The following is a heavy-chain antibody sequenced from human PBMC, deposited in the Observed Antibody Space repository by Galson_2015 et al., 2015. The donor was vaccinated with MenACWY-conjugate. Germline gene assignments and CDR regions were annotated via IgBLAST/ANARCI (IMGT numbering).Heavy chain of an antibody. D-gene: IGHD2-2*01. CDR3: ARVAAMHPNDAFDF. V-gene: IGHV3-11*05. CDR1: GFIFSDYY. J-gene: IGHJ3*01. CDR2: ISSHSTYT. Sequence: SLRLSCAASGFIFSDYYMSWIRQAPGKGLEWVSCISSHSTYTNYADSVKGRFTISRDNAKNSLNLQMNSLRAEDTAIYYCARVAAMHPNDAFDFWGQGTMATVSS.